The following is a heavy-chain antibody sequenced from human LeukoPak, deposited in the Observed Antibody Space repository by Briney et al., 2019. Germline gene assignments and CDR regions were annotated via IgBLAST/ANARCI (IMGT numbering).Heavy chain of an antibody. CDR3: ASEGRYSGTYGFDY. V-gene: IGHV1-2*06. Sequence: ASVKVSCKASGYTFTGYYMHWVRQAPGQGLEWMGRSNPNSGGTNYAQKFQVRVTMTRDTSISTAYMEMSRLRSDDTAVYYCASEGRYSGTYGFDYWGQGTLGTVSS. D-gene: IGHD1-26*01. CDR1: GYTFTGYY. CDR2: SNPNSGGT. J-gene: IGHJ4*02.